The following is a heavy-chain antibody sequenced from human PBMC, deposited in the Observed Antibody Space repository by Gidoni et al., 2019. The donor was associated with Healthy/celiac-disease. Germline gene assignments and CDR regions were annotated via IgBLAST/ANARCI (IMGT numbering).Heavy chain of an antibody. CDR2: ISYDGSNK. D-gene: IGHD6-19*01. CDR1: GFTFSSYA. V-gene: IGHV3-30-3*01. Sequence: QVQLVESGGGVVQPGRSLGLSGAASGFTFSSYALHWVRQAPGKGLEWVAVISYDGSNKYYADSVKGRFTISRDNSKNTLYLQMNSLRAEDTAVYYCARDQGEQWLVLDYWGQGTLVTVSS. J-gene: IGHJ4*02. CDR3: ARDQGEQWLVLDY.